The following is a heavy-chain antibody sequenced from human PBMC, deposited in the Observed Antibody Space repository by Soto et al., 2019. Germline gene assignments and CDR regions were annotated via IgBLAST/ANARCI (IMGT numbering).Heavy chain of an antibody. CDR2: GHYSGSS. J-gene: IGHJ4*02. D-gene: IGHD2-15*01. Sequence: PSETLSLTCTLSGDSISSYYWTWIRQPPGKGLEWIGYGHYSGSSKYNPSLKSRVSISVDTSKNQFSLKLSSVTAADTAFYYCSRDLGSGLADWGQGTLVTVS. CDR1: GDSISSYY. CDR3: SRDLGSGLAD. V-gene: IGHV4-59*01.